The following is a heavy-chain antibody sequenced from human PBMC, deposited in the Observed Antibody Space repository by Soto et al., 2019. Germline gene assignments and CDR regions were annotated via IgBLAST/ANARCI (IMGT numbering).Heavy chain of an antibody. J-gene: IGHJ5*02. CDR2: IYYSGST. CDR1: GASISGYY. D-gene: IGHD4-17*01. V-gene: IGHV4-59*01. CDR3: ASARGDYAWWFDP. Sequence: QVQLQESGPGLVKASETLSLTCTVSGASISGYYWIWVRQPPGKGLEWIGYIYYSGSTEYNPSLNSRVTISVDTRKNQFSLKLSSVTAADTALYYCASARGDYAWWFDPWGQGTLVTVSS.